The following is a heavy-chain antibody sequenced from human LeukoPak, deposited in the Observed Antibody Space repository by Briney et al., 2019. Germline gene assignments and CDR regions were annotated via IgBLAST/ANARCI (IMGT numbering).Heavy chain of an antibody. CDR1: GYSFTNYW. D-gene: IGHD2-15*01. CDR3: AASTGCSGGSCSGWFDP. J-gene: IGHJ5*02. V-gene: IGHV5-51*01. CDR2: IYPGDSDT. Sequence: GESLKISCKGFGYSFTNYWIGWVRQMSGKGLEWMGIIYPGDSDTRYSPSFQGQVTISADKSISTAYLQWSSLKASDTAMYYCAASTGCSGGSCSGWFDPWGQGTLVTVSS.